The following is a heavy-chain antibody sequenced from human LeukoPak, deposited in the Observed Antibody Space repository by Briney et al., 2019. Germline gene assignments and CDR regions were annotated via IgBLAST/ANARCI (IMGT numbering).Heavy chain of an antibody. V-gene: IGHV4-28*01. CDR1: GGSISSSHW. Sequence: SGTLSLTCVVSGGSISSSHWWSWVRQPPGKGLEWIGYIYYSGSTYYQPSLKSRVTMSVDTSKNQFSLKLSSVTAVDTAVYYCARYTTSWYTFDIWGQGTMVTVSS. D-gene: IGHD6-13*01. CDR3: ARYTTSWYTFDI. CDR2: IYYSGST. J-gene: IGHJ3*02.